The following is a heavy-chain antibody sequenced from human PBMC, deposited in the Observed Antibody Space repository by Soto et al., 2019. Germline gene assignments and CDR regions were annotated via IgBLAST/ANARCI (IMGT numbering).Heavy chain of an antibody. D-gene: IGHD4-4*01. Sequence: SVKVSCKASGYPFTGYYLHWVRQAPGQGLEWMGYINPNNGDTNYAQNFQGRVTMTRDTSISTAYMELSRLRSDDTAVYYCARKSNPGYHYYYGLDVWGQGTTVTVSS. CDR1: GYPFTGYY. J-gene: IGHJ6*02. V-gene: IGHV1-2*02. CDR3: ARKSNPGYHYYYGLDV. CDR2: INPNNGDT.